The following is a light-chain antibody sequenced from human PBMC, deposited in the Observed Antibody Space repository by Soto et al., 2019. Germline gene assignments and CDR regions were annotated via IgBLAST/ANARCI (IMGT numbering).Light chain of an antibody. CDR1: QSVSSSY. J-gene: IGKJ1*01. V-gene: IGKV3-20*01. CDR3: QQYGSSPTWT. Sequence: EIVLTQSPGTLSLSPGERATLSCRASQSVSSSYLAWYQQKPGQAPRQLIYGASSRATGIPDRFSGSGSGKDFTLTISRLEPEDFAVYYCQQYGSSPTWTFGHGTKVEIK. CDR2: GAS.